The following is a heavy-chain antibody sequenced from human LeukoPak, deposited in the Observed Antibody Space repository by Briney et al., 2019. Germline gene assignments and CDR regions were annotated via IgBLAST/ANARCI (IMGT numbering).Heavy chain of an antibody. J-gene: IGHJ4*02. Sequence: SVKVSCKASGGTFSSYAISWVRQAPGQGLEWMGGIIPIFGTANYAQKFQGRVTITADESTSTAYMELSSLRSEDTAVYYCARAEYYYDSSGYPLIWGEGTLVTASS. D-gene: IGHD3-22*01. CDR3: ARAEYYYDSSGYPLI. V-gene: IGHV1-69*13. CDR2: IIPIFGTA. CDR1: GGTFSSYA.